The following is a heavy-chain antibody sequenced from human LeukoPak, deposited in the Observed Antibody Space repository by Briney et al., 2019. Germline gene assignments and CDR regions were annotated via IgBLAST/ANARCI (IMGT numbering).Heavy chain of an antibody. CDR1: GDSISSGGSH. J-gene: IGHJ3*02. Sequence: SQTLSLTCTVSGDSISSGGSHWSWIRQPPGKGLEWIGSIYHSGSTYYNPSLKSRVTISVDTSKNQFSLKLSSVTAADTAVYYCARDARRRYYYESSGTDAFDIWGQGTMVTVSS. V-gene: IGHV4-38-2*02. CDR2: IYHSGST. CDR3: ARDARRRYYYESSGTDAFDI. D-gene: IGHD3-22*01.